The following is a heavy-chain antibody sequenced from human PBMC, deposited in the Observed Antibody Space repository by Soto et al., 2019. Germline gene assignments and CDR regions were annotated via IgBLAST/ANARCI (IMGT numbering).Heavy chain of an antibody. CDR3: ARWTVTTRYFDY. CDR1: GGAISSYY. CDR2: IYTSGST. D-gene: IGHD4-17*01. J-gene: IGHJ4*02. V-gene: IGHV4-4*07. Sequence: SETLSLTCTVSGGAISSYYWSWIRQPAGKGLEWMGRIYTSGSTNYDPPLKSRVTMSVDTSKNQFSLRLSSVTAADTAVYYCARWTVTTRYFDYWGQGSLVTVSA.